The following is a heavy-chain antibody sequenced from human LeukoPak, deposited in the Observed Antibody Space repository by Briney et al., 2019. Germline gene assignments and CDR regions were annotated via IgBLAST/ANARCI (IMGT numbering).Heavy chain of an antibody. CDR3: AGYYYDSSGYSDDAFDI. CDR1: GGTFSSYA. D-gene: IGHD3-22*01. V-gene: IGHV1-69*04. CDR2: IIPILGIA. J-gene: IGHJ3*02. Sequence: ASVKVSCKASGGTFSSYAISWVRQAPGQGLEWMGRIIPILGIANYAQKFQGRVTITADKSTSTAYMEQSSLRSEDTAVYYCAGYYYDSSGYSDDAFDIWGQGTMVTVSS.